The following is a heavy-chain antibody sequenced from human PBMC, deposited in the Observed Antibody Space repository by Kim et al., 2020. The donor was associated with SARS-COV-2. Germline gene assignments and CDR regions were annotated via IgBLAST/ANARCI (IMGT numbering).Heavy chain of an antibody. D-gene: IGHD3-3*01. V-gene: IGHV4-4*02. Sequence: SETLSLTCAVSGGSITNHDWWSWARQAPGKGLVWIGEIHHSGATNYNPSLKSRVTISVDTSKSQFSLEVTSVTAADTAVYYCTRNGYYTLAFWGQGTLVT. CDR1: GGSITNHDW. CDR2: IHHSGAT. CDR3: TRNGYYTLAF. J-gene: IGHJ4*02.